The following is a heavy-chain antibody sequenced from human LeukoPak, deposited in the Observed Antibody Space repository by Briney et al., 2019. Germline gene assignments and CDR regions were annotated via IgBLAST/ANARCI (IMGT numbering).Heavy chain of an antibody. CDR2: INGDGSNT. CDR1: GFTFSSHR. V-gene: IGHV3-74*03. J-gene: IGHJ3*02. Sequence: PGGSLRLSCAASGFTFSSHRMHWVRQAPGKGLVWVSRINGDGSNTTYADSVKGRFTISRDNAKNTLYLQMNSLRAEDTAVYYCARGNAHAFDIWGQGTMVTVSS. CDR3: ARGNAHAFDI.